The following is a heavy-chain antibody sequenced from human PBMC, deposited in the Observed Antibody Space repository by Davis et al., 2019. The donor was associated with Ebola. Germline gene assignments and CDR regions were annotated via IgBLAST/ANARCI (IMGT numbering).Heavy chain of an antibody. D-gene: IGHD1-1*01. CDR3: ARAQFPTTSDH. J-gene: IGHJ4*02. CDR2: INPDNGNT. V-gene: IGHV1-18*04. Sequence: AASVKVSCKASGYTFTGYYMHWVRQAPGQRLEWMGWINPDNGNTKFSQRFQGRVTMTTDTSTSTAYMEVGSLRSDDTAVYYCARAQFPTTSDHWGQGTLVTVSS. CDR1: GYTFTGYY.